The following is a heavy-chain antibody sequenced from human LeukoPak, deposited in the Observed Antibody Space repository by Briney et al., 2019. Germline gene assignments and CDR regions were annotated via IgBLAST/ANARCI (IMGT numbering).Heavy chain of an antibody. Sequence: ASVKVSCKASGYTFTGYYMHWVRHAPGQGLEWMGWINPNGGGTNYAQKFQGRVTMTRDTSISTAYMELSRLRSDDTAVYYCARDTYGSGSSDFDYWGQGTLVTVSS. CDR1: GYTFTGYY. CDR3: ARDTYGSGSSDFDY. CDR2: INPNGGGT. J-gene: IGHJ4*02. D-gene: IGHD3-10*01. V-gene: IGHV1-2*02.